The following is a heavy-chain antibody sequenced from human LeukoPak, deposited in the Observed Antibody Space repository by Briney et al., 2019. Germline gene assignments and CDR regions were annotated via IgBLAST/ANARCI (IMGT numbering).Heavy chain of an antibody. CDR1: GFTFSTYG. Sequence: GGSLRLSCAASGFTFSTYGMHWVRQAPGKGLEWVAVISYDGSNEYYADSVKGRFTISRDNSKNTLYLQMNSLRAEDTAVYYCARGPSPHYYGSGSYPDYWGQGTLVTVSS. CDR3: ARGPSPHYYGSGSYPDY. CDR2: ISYDGSNE. J-gene: IGHJ4*02. V-gene: IGHV3-30*03. D-gene: IGHD3-10*01.